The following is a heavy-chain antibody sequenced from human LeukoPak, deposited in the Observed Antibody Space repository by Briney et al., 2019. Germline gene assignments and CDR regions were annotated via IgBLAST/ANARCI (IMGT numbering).Heavy chain of an antibody. CDR1: GFTFSSYA. CDR3: ARGPPDGSSTSCYTPPTPPDY. J-gene: IGHJ4*02. CDR2: ISSNGGST. D-gene: IGHD2-2*02. V-gene: IGHV3-64*01. Sequence: GGSLRLSCAASGFTFSSYAMHWVRQAPGKGLEYVSAISSNGGSTYYANSVKGRFTISRDNSKNTLYLQMGSLRAEDMAVYYCARGPPDGSSTSCYTPPTPPDYWGQGTLVTVSS.